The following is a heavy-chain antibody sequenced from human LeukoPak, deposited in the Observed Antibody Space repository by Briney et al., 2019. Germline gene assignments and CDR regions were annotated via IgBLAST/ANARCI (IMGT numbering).Heavy chain of an antibody. CDR1: VYTFTGYY. CDR2: INCNSGDT. CDR3: ARNGEI. V-gene: IGHV1-2*02. D-gene: IGHD3-10*01. Sequence: GASVKVSCKASVYTFTGYYMHWMRQAPGQGPEWMGWINCNSGDTIYAQKFQGRVTMTRDTSISTAYMELSRLTYDDTAVYYCARNGEIWGQGTLVTVSS. J-gene: IGHJ4*02.